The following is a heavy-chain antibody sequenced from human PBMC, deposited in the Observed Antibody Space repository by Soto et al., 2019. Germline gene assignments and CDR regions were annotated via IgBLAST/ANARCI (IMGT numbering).Heavy chain of an antibody. J-gene: IGHJ4*02. Sequence: PSETLSLTCSVSAGSIRSTGYYWSWIRQHPGKGLEWIGYIYYSGTTKYNPSLQSRLSLSIDTSKNQFSLRLNSLTAADTAVYYCARGSYGSGSYFQAYFDFWGQGTLVTVSS. V-gene: IGHV4-31*03. CDR1: AGSIRSTGYY. CDR2: IYYSGTT. D-gene: IGHD3-10*01. CDR3: ARGSYGSGSYFQAYFDF.